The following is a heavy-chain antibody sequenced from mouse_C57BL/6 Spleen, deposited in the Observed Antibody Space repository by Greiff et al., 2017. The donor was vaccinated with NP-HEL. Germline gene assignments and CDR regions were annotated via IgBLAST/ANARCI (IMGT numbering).Heavy chain of an antibody. V-gene: IGHV1-69*01. CDR1: GYTFTSYW. J-gene: IGHJ4*01. Sequence: QVQLQQPGAELVMPGASVKLSCKASGYTFTSYWMHWVKQRPGQGLEWIGEIDPSDSYTNYHQKFKGKSTLTVDKSSSTAYMQLSSLTSEDSAVYYCARRYGSSYPYYYAMDYWGQGTSVTVSS. D-gene: IGHD1-1*01. CDR2: IDPSDSYT. CDR3: ARRYGSSYPYYYAMDY.